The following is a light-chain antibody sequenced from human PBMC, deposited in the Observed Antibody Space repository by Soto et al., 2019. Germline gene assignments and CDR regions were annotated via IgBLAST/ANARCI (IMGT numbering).Light chain of an antibody. CDR3: QPYNSYPYT. V-gene: IGKV1-5*01. Sequence: GDRVTITCRASQSISSWLAWYQQKPGKAPKLLIYDASSLESGVPSRFSGSGSGTEFTLTISSLQPDDFATYYCQPYNSYPYTFGQGTKLEIK. J-gene: IGKJ2*01. CDR1: QSISSW. CDR2: DAS.